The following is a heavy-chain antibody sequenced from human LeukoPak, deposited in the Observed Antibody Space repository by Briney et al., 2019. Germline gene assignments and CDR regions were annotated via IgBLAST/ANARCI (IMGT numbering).Heavy chain of an antibody. Sequence: PSQTLSLTCTVSGGSISSGDYYWSWIRQPPGKGLEWIGYIYYSGSTYYKPSLKSRVTISVDTSKNQISLKLSSVTAADTAVYFCARNGLLWFGEAIDFWGQGTLVTVSS. J-gene: IGHJ4*02. D-gene: IGHD3-10*01. CDR2: IYYSGST. CDR3: ARNGLLWFGEAIDF. V-gene: IGHV4-30-4*01. CDR1: GGSISSGDYY.